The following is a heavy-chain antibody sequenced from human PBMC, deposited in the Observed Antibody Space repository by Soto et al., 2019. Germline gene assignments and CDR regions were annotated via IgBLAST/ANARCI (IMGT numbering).Heavy chain of an antibody. CDR3: ARDRWVGAPDFFDS. J-gene: IGHJ4*02. D-gene: IGHD1-26*01. Sequence: GGSLRLSCATSGFSLNSCGMHWVRQAPGKGLEWVAVIGSDGHSKVYADSVKGRFTISRDESMNTIYLQMNSLRLEDTAVYFCARDRWVGAPDFFDSWGQGSLVTVSS. V-gene: IGHV3-30-3*01. CDR2: IGSDGHSK. CDR1: GFSLNSCG.